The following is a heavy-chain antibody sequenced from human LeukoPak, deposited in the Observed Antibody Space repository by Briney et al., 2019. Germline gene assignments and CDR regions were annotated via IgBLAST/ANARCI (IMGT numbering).Heavy chain of an antibody. CDR1: GFSFSNHG. J-gene: IGHJ4*02. CDR2: VARDGGAK. V-gene: IGHV3-30*03. CDR3: AREATWGQWYFDH. D-gene: IGHD6-19*01. Sequence: PGTSLRLSCVASGFSFSNHGMHWVRQVPGKGLEWVSVVARDGGAKFYADSVKGRFTLSRDNSENMFFLQMNFLTVEDTAIYYCAREATWGQWYFDHWGQGTPVIVSS.